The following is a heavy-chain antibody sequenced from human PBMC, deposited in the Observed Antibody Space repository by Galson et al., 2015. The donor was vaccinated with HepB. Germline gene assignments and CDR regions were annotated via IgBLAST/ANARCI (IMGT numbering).Heavy chain of an antibody. V-gene: IGHV3-23*01. D-gene: IGHD3-10*01. J-gene: IGHJ4*02. CDR1: GFTFSSYA. CDR3: AKDRLWFRAPFDY. Sequence: SLRLSCAASGFTFSSYAMSWVRQAPGKGLEWVSAISGSGGSTYYADSVKGRFTISRDNSKNTLYLQMNSLRAEDTAVYYCAKDRLWFRAPFDYWGQGTLVTVSS. CDR2: ISGSGGST.